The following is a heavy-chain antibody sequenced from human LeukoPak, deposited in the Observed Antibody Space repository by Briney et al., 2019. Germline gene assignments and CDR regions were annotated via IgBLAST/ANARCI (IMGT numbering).Heavy chain of an antibody. CDR2: ISSSSTI. J-gene: IGHJ5*02. CDR1: GFTFSSYS. V-gene: IGHV3-48*04. Sequence: GGSLRLSCAASGFTFSSYSMNWVRQAPGKGLEWVSYISSSSTIYYADSVKGRFTISRDNAKNSLYLQMNSLRAEDTAVYYCARKNRKGYCSSTSCQRGGWFDPWGQGTLVTVSS. D-gene: IGHD2-2*01. CDR3: ARKNRKGYCSSTSCQRGGWFDP.